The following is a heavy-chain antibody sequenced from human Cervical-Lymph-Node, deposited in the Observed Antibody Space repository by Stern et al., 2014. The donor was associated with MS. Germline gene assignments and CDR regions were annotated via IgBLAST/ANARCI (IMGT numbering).Heavy chain of an antibody. CDR3: AKSTVTSLSDY. D-gene: IGHD4-17*01. V-gene: IGHV3-23*01. CDR1: GFTFSSYA. J-gene: IGHJ4*02. Sequence: EVQLLESGAGLVQPGGSLRVSCPASGFTFSSYAMSWVRQAPGKGLEWVSAIRGSGGSTYYADSVKGRFAISRDNSKNALYLQMNSLRAEDTAVYYCAKSTVTSLSDYWGQGTLVTVSS. CDR2: IRGSGGST.